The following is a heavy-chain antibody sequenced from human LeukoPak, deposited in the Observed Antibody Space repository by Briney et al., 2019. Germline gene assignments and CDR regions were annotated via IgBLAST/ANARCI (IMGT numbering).Heavy chain of an antibody. Sequence: PSETLSLTCTVSGGSISSSSYYWGWIRQPPGKGLEWIGSIYYSGSTYYNPSLKSRVTISVDTSKNQFSLKLSSVTAADTAVYYCATRSPYMTTVTIYYFDYWGQGTLVTVSS. D-gene: IGHD4-17*01. CDR2: IYYSGST. CDR3: ATRSPYMTTVTIYYFDY. V-gene: IGHV4-39*01. CDR1: GGSISSSSYY. J-gene: IGHJ4*02.